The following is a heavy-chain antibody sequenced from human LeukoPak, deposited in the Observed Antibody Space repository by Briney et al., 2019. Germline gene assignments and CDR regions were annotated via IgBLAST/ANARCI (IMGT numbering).Heavy chain of an antibody. V-gene: IGHV4-34*01. CDR1: GGSFSGYY. CDR2: INHSGST. CDR3: ARRIAVAGTSFDY. Sequence: SETLSLTCAVYGGSFSGYYWSWIRQPPGKGLEWIGEINHSGSTNYNPSLKSRVTISVDTSKNQLSLKLSSVTAADTAVYYCARRIAVAGTSFDYWGQGTLVTVSS. D-gene: IGHD6-19*01. J-gene: IGHJ4*02.